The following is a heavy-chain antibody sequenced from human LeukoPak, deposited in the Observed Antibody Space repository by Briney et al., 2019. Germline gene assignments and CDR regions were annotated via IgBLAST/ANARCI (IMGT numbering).Heavy chain of an antibody. D-gene: IGHD3-16*01. Sequence: GGSLRLSCAASGFTFSSYGMHWVRQAPGKGLEWVTVISYDGNEKYYGDSVKDRFTISRDNSKNTVYLQMNRVRPEDTAIYYCAKARLGYYYYGMDVWGQGTTVTVSS. V-gene: IGHV3-30*18. CDR3: AKARLGYYYYGMDV. J-gene: IGHJ6*02. CDR2: ISYDGNEK. CDR1: GFTFSSYG.